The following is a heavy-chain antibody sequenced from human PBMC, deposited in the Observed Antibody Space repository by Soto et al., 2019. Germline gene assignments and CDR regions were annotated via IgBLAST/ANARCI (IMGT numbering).Heavy chain of an antibody. J-gene: IGHJ6*02. CDR2: ISDGGGRT. Sequence: GGSLRLSCAASGFTFSNYAMNWVRRAPGKGLEWVSSISDGGGRTYYADSVKGRFTISRDNSDNTLYLQMNSLRAEDTAVYYCAKDLTAGGYFYHHMDVWGHGTTVTVSS. CDR1: GFTFSNYA. CDR3: AKDLTAGGYFYHHMDV. D-gene: IGHD6-13*01. V-gene: IGHV3-23*01.